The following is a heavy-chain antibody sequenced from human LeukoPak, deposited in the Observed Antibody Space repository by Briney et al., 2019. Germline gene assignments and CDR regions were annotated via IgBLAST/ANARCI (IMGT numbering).Heavy chain of an antibody. J-gene: IGHJ6*03. CDR2: IYYSGST. CDR1: GGSISSSSYY. CDR3: LGYSGSWPQYYMDV. D-gene: IGHD6-13*01. V-gene: IGHV4-39*01. Sequence: SETLSLTCTVSGGSISSSSYYWGWIRQPPGKGLEWIGSIYYSGSTYYNPSLKSRVTISVDTSKNQFSLKLSSVTAADTAVYYCLGYSGSWPQYYMDVWGKGTTVTVSS.